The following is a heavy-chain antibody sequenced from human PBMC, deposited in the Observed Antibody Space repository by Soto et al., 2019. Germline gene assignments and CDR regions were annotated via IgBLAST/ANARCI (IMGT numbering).Heavy chain of an antibody. V-gene: IGHV4-59*08. CDR1: GGSISSYY. Sequence: ETLSLTCTVSGGSISSYYWSWIRQPPGKGLEWIGYIYYSGSTNYNPSLKSRVTISVDTSKNQFSLKLSSVTAADTAVYYCASTRMIVAHFDYWGQGTLVTVSS. CDR3: ASTRMIVAHFDY. CDR2: IYYSGST. D-gene: IGHD3-22*01. J-gene: IGHJ4*02.